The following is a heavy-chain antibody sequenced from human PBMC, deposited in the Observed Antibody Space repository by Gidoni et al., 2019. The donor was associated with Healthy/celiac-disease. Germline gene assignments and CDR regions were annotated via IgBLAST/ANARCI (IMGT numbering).Heavy chain of an antibody. CDR1: GGSISSGSYY. V-gene: IGHV4-61*02. CDR3: AREQYYDFWSGYPVTMADI. D-gene: IGHD3-3*01. Sequence: QVQLQESGPGLVKPSQTLSLTCTVSGGSISSGSYYWSWIRQPAGKGLEWIGRIYTSGCTNYNPSLKSRVTISVDTSKNQFSLKLSSVTAADTAVYYCAREQYYDFWSGYPVTMADIWGQGTMVTVSS. CDR2: IYTSGCT. J-gene: IGHJ3*02.